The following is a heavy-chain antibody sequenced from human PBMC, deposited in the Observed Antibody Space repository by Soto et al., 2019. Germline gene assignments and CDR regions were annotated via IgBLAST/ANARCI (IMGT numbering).Heavy chain of an antibody. CDR3: ARPLLYYWDNSGFSL. CDR2: IDIHSSYL. Sequence: EEQLVESGGGLVDPGGSLRLSCAASGFTFNSYAMSWLRQAPGKGLEWVASIDIHSSYLYYADSVRGRFTISRDNAQNSLSLQMTSLRAEDTAVYFCARPLLYYWDNSGFSLWGQGTLVAVSS. D-gene: IGHD3-22*01. CDR1: GFTFNSYA. V-gene: IGHV3-21*02. J-gene: IGHJ4*02.